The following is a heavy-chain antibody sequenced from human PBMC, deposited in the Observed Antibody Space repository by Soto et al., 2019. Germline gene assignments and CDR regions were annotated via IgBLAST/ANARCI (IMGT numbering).Heavy chain of an antibody. D-gene: IGHD3-3*01. Sequence: QVQLVQSGAEVKKPGSSVKVSCKASGGTFSSYAISWVRQAPGEGLEWMGGIIPIFGTANYAQKFQGRVTITADDSTSTAYMELSSLRSEDTAVYYCARVRKYYYFWSGYYTGEGLDYWGQGTLVTVSS. J-gene: IGHJ4*02. CDR3: ARVRKYYYFWSGYYTGEGLDY. CDR2: IIPIFGTA. V-gene: IGHV1-69*01. CDR1: GGTFSSYA.